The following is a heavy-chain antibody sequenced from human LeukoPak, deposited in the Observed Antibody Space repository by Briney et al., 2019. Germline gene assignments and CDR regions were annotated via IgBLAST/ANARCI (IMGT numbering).Heavy chain of an antibody. CDR2: IHASGST. CDR3: AKRGGSSSSLYYYYYYMDV. V-gene: IGHV4-61*02. CDR1: GGSISSGNYY. Sequence: SETLSLTCTVSGGSISSGNYYWSWIRQPAGKRLEWIGRIHASGSTNYNPSLKSRVTISVDTSKNQFSLNLSSVTAADTAVYYCAKRGGSSSSLYYYYYYMDVWGKGTTVTVSS. J-gene: IGHJ6*03. D-gene: IGHD6-6*01.